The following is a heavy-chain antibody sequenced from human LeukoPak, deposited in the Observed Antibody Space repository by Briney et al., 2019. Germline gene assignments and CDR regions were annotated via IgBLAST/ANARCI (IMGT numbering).Heavy chain of an antibody. CDR3: AKDGVRWLQSEGHDY. Sequence: GGSLRLSCAASGFTFDDYAMHWVRQAPGKGLEWVSGISWNSGSIGYADSVKGRLTISRDNAKNSLYLQMNSLRAEDTALYYCAKDGVRWLQSEGHDYWGQGTLVTVSS. CDR1: GFTFDDYA. CDR2: ISWNSGSI. D-gene: IGHD5-24*01. V-gene: IGHV3-9*01. J-gene: IGHJ4*02.